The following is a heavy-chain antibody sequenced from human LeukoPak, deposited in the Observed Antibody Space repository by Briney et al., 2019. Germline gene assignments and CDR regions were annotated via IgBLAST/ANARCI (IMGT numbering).Heavy chain of an antibody. V-gene: IGHV3-23*01. Sequence: GGSLRLSCAASGFTFSSYAMSWVRQAPGKGLEWVSVISSSGDSTYYADSVKGRFTISRDNSKNTLYLQMNSLRAEDTAVYYCAKARSGWVVAASDYWGQGTLVTVSS. CDR2: ISSSGDST. D-gene: IGHD2-15*01. CDR1: GFTFSSYA. J-gene: IGHJ4*02. CDR3: AKARSGWVVAASDY.